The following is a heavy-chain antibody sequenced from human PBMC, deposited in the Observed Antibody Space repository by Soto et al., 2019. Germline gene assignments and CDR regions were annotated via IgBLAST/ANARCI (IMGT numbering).Heavy chain of an antibody. V-gene: IGHV3-33*01. J-gene: IGHJ4*02. CDR1: GFTFSSYG. D-gene: IGHD5-18*01. Sequence: QAQLVESGGGVVQPGRSLRLSCAASGFTFSSYGMHWVRQAPGKGLEWVAVIWNDGSNKDYADSVKGRFSISRDNSKNELFLQMNSVRAEDRAVYYCARATGIQLWLGIDYWGQGTLVIVSS. CDR2: IWNDGSNK. CDR3: ARATGIQLWLGIDY.